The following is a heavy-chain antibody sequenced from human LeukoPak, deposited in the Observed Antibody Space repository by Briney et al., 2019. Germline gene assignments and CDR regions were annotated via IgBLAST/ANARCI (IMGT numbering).Heavy chain of an antibody. Sequence: AETLSLICAVYGGSFSGYYWRWTRQPPGGGLEWIVEINQSGSTNYNPSLKRRGTIPVDPSKNQVSLKMRSVTAAATAVYYSARGGRVRCSSTSCYSGWVVYWFGPWGQGTLVTVSS. J-gene: IGHJ5*02. V-gene: IGHV4-34*01. CDR1: GGSFSGYY. D-gene: IGHD2-2*01. CDR3: ARGGRVRCSSTSCYSGWVVYWFGP. CDR2: INQSGST.